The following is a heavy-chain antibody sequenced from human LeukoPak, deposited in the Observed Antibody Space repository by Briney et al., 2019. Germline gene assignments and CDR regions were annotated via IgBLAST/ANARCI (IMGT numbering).Heavy chain of an antibody. Sequence: GGSLRLSCAASGFTLSSYGMHWVRQAPGKGLEWVAVISNDGSNKYYADSVKGRFTISRDNSKNTLYLQMNSLRAEDTAVYYCAKGVGSSSWYGGYYYYYGMDVWGQGTTVTVSS. CDR1: GFTLSSYG. J-gene: IGHJ6*02. CDR2: ISNDGSNK. V-gene: IGHV3-30*18. CDR3: AKGVGSSSWYGGYYYYYGMDV. D-gene: IGHD6-13*01.